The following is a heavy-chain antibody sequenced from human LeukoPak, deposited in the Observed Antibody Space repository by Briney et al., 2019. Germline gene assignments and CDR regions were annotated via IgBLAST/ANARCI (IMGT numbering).Heavy chain of an antibody. D-gene: IGHD1-26*01. CDR2: ISGSGDST. Sequence: GGSLRLSCAASGFTFSSYAISWVRQAPGKGLEWVSAISGSGDSTFYADSVKGRFTISRDNSKNTLYLQMNSLRAEDTAVYYCARDRTSSYSGSYVDFDYWGQGTLVTVSS. CDR1: GFTFSSYA. V-gene: IGHV3-23*01. J-gene: IGHJ4*02. CDR3: ARDRTSSYSGSYVDFDY.